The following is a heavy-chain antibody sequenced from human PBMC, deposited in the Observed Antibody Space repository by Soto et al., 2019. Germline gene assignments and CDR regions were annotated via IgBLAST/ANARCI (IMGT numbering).Heavy chain of an antibody. D-gene: IGHD6-19*01. CDR3: ANTGGAVANAFDI. Sequence: EVQLLESGGGLVQPGGSLRLSCAASGFTFSSFTMTWVRQAPGKGLEWVSAISGRGGSTYYADSVKGRFTISRDNSRNTLFLQMNSLRAEDTAVYYCANTGGAVANAFDIWGQGTMVTVSS. CDR1: GFTFSSFT. J-gene: IGHJ3*02. V-gene: IGHV3-23*01. CDR2: ISGRGGST.